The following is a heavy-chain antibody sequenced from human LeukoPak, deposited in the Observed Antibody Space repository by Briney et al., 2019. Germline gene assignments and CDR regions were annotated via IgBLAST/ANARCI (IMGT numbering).Heavy chain of an antibody. Sequence: PGGSLRLSCAASGFTFSSYGMHWVRQAPGKGLEWVGRIKSKTDGGTTDYAAPVKGRFTISRDDSKNTLYLQMNSLKTEDTAVYYCTTEELLLLGFFDYWGQGTLVTVSS. CDR1: GFTFSSYG. V-gene: IGHV3-15*01. CDR3: TTEELLLLGFFDY. CDR2: IKSKTDGGTT. J-gene: IGHJ4*02. D-gene: IGHD2-15*01.